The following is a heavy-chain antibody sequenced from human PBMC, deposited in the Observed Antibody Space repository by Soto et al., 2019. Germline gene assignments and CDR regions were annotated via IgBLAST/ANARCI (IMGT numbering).Heavy chain of an antibody. Sequence: PGGSLRLSCAASGFTFTNYGMHWVRHTPGKGLEWLAVISYDGSHNLHADSVKGRFTISRDNSKNTLYLQMNSLRAEDTAVYYCARPLWRDDYNWGYFDLWGRGTLVTVS. CDR3: ARPLWRDDYNWGYFDL. CDR2: ISYDGSHN. J-gene: IGHJ2*01. V-gene: IGHV3-30*03. D-gene: IGHD4-4*01. CDR1: GFTFTNYG.